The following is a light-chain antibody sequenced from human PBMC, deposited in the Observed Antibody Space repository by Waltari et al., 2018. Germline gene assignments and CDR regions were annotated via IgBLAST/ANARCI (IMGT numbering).Light chain of an antibody. Sequence: DIVMTQSPLSLPVTPGEPASISCRSSQSLLHSNGYNYLDWYLQKPGQSAPPIIYFVSLGCTVRELCPHLVCYLGAIRASGVPDRFSCSGSGTDFTLKISRVEAEDVGVYYCMQALQVPPTFGGGTK. V-gene: IGKV2-28*01. CDR1: QSLLHSNGYNY. CDR2: LGA. J-gene: IGKJ4*01. CDR3: MQALQVPPT.